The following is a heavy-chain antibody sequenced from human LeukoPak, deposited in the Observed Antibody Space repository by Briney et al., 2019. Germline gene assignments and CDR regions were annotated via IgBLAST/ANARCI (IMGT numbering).Heavy chain of an antibody. J-gene: IGHJ4*02. D-gene: IGHD3-22*01. CDR2: INTNTGNP. CDR1: GYTFTSYA. V-gene: IGHV7-4-1*02. Sequence: ASVKVSCKASGYTFTSYAMNWVRQAPGQGLEWMGWINTNTGNPTYAQGFTGRFVFSLDTSVSTAYLQISSLKAEDTAVYYCARNVYYYDSSGYPPVSGRIDYWGQGTLVTVSS. CDR3: ARNVYYYDSSGYPPVSGRIDY.